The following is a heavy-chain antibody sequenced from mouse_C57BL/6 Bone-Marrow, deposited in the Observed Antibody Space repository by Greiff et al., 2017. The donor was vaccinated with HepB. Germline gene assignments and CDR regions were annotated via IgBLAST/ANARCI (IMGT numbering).Heavy chain of an antibody. Sequence: LQESGPGLVQPSQSLSITCTVSGFSLTSYGVHWVRQSPGKGLEWLGVIWSGGSTDYNAAFISRLSISKDNSKSQVFFKMNSLQADDTAIYYCARRTNWENYYAMDYWGQGTSVTVSS. CDR1: GFSLTSYG. V-gene: IGHV2-2*01. CDR2: IWSGGST. J-gene: IGHJ4*01. D-gene: IGHD4-1*01. CDR3: ARRTNWENYYAMDY.